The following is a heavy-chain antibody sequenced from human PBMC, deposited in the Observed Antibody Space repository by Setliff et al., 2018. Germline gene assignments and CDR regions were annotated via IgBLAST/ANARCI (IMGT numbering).Heavy chain of an antibody. CDR3: ARAGLPYAADV. V-gene: IGHV3-30*02. CDR2: VRFDGSYK. Sequence: GESLKISCAASGFVFGTYGMHWVRQAPGKGLDWVASVRFDGSYKVYADSVKGRFTISRDNAKNSLYLQMNSLRAEDTAVYYCARAGLPYAADVWGQGTKVTVSS. CDR1: GFVFGTYG. J-gene: IGHJ3*01. D-gene: IGHD2-21*02.